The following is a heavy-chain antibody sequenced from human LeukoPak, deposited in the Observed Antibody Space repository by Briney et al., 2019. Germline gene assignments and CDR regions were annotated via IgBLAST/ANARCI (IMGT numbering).Heavy chain of an antibody. CDR1: GFTFSSYA. CDR2: ISYDGSNK. V-gene: IGHV3-30*04. Sequence: GGSLRLSCAASGFTFSSYAMHWVRQAPGKGLEWVAVISYDGSNKYYADSVKGRFTISGDNSKSTLYLQMNSLRAEDTAVYYCAREAPPNPRIFDYWGQGTLVTVSS. J-gene: IGHJ4*02. D-gene: IGHD1-14*01. CDR3: AREAPPNPRIFDY.